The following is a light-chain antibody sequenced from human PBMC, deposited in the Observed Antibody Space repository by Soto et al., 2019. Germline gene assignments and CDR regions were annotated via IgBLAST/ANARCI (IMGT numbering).Light chain of an antibody. CDR2: DAS. Sequence: EIVMTQSPATLSVSPGERATLTCKASQSVSSNLAWYQQKPGQPPRLLIYDASTIATGIPARFSGSGSGTEFTITISSRQSDDVAVYYCQQYNTCPPYTFGQGTKLEIK. CDR1: QSVSSN. CDR3: QQYNTCPPYT. J-gene: IGKJ2*01. V-gene: IGKV3-15*01.